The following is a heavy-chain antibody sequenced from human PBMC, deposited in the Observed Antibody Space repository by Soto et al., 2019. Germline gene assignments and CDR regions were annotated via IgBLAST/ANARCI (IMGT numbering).Heavy chain of an antibody. Sequence: EVQLLESGGGLVQPGGSLRLSCAASGFTFTNYAMNWVRQAPGKGLEWVSVISGSGGTAYYADSVKGRFTISIDNSNNMLYLQMNSLRAEDTAKYYCVKEGSGWYSRCPLDFWGRGTMVTVSS. J-gene: IGHJ3*01. D-gene: IGHD6-19*01. CDR2: ISGSGGTA. CDR3: VKEGSGWYSRCPLDF. CDR1: GFTFTNYA. V-gene: IGHV3-23*01.